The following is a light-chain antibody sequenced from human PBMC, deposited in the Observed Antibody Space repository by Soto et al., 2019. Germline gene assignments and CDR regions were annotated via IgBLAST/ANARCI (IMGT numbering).Light chain of an antibody. V-gene: IGLV2-14*01. CDR3: SSYTNSNTRV. J-gene: IGLJ3*02. Sequence: QSVLTQPASVSGSPGQSITISCTGTSSDVGGYTYVSWYQQHPGKAPKLMIYQVSNRPSGVSNRFSGSKSGNTASLTISGLQTEDEADYYCSSYTNSNTRVFGGGTKVTVL. CDR1: SSDVGGYTY. CDR2: QVS.